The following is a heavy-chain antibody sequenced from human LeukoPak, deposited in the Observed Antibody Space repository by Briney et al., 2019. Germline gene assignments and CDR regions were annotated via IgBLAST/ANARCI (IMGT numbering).Heavy chain of an antibody. CDR3: ARGYYDFWSGYQAYNWFDP. CDR2: IYSGGST. J-gene: IGHJ5*02. CDR1: GFTFSSYG. V-gene: IGHV3-53*01. D-gene: IGHD3-3*01. Sequence: AGGSLRLSCAASGFTFSSYGMHWVRQAPGKGLEWVSVIYSGGSTYYAGSVKGRFTISRDNSKNTLYLQMNSLRAEDTAVYYCARGYYDFWSGYQAYNWFDPWGQGTLVTVSS.